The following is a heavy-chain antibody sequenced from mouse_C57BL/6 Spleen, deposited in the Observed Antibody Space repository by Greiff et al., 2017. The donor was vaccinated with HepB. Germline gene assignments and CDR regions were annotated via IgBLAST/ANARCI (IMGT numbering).Heavy chain of an antibody. J-gene: IGHJ4*01. CDR1: GYTFTSYW. CDR3: ARGDSSGTRAMDY. CDR2: IYPGSGST. Sequence: VKLQQPGAELVKPGASVKMSCKASGYTFTSYWITWVKQRPGQGLEWIGDIYPGSGSTNYNEKFKSKATLTVDTSSSTAYMQLSSLTSEDSAVYYCARGDSSGTRAMDYWGQGTSVTVSS. V-gene: IGHV1-55*01. D-gene: IGHD3-2*02.